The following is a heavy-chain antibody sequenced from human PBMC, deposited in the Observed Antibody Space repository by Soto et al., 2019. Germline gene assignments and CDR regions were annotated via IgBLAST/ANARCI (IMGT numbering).Heavy chain of an antibody. J-gene: IGHJ4*01. V-gene: IGHV3-21*01. CDR3: ERSDYNSVGWLALDY. CDR1: GFTFSNFA. CDR2: ISGSGDST. D-gene: IGHD3-3*02. Sequence: EVQLVESGGGLVKPGGSLRLSCAASGFTFSNFAMNWVRQAPGKGLEWVSSISGSGDSTLYADSVKGRFTVVRDNAKNSLFLQMNSLRAEDTAVYYCERSDYNSVGWLALDYGGQGILVTVSS.